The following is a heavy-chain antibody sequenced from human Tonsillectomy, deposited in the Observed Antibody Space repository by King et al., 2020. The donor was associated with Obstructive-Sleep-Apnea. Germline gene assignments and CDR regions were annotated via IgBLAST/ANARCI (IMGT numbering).Heavy chain of an antibody. Sequence: VQLQQWGAGLLKPSETLSLTCAVYVGSFSGYYWSWIRQPPGKGLEWIGEINHSGSTNYNTSLKSRVPISVDTSKNQFSLKLSSVTAADTAVYYCARGRRGAITMVRGAGYYYGMDVWGQGTTVTVSS. J-gene: IGHJ6*02. CDR2: INHSGST. CDR1: VGSFSGYY. D-gene: IGHD3-10*01. V-gene: IGHV4-34*01. CDR3: ARGRRGAITMVRGAGYYYGMDV.